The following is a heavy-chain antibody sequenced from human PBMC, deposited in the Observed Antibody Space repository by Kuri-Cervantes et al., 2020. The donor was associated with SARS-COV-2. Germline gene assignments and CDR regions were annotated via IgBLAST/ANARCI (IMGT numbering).Heavy chain of an antibody. J-gene: IGHJ4*02. CDR2: INHTGST. Sequence: SETLSLTCAVYGGSFSGYYWSWIRQSPGKGLVWIGEINHTGSTNYNPSLKSRVTMSVDTSKNQFSLKLSSVTAADTAVYYCARGYGVIAPLYYFDYWGQGTLVTVSS. CDR3: ARGYGVIAPLYYFDY. CDR1: GGSFSGYY. V-gene: IGHV4-34*01. D-gene: IGHD2-21*01.